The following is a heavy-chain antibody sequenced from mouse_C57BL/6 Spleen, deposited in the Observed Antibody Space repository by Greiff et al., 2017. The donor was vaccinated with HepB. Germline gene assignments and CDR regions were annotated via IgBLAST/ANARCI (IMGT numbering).Heavy chain of an antibody. CDR2: ISDGGSYT. J-gene: IGHJ4*01. CDR1: GFTFSSYA. D-gene: IGHD3-3*01. V-gene: IGHV5-4*01. Sequence: EVKLVESGGGLVKPGGSLKLSCAASGFTFSSYAMSWVRQTPEKRLEWVATISDGGSYTYYPDNVKGRFTISRDNAKNNLYLQMSHLKSEDTAMYYWARDLRPSRAMDYWGQGTSVTVSS. CDR3: ARDLRPSRAMDY.